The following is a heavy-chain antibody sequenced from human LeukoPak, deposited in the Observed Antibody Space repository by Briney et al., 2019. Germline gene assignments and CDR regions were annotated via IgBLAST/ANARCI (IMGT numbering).Heavy chain of an antibody. CDR1: GFIFSSYA. J-gene: IGHJ4*02. CDR3: ARAGDDFSSGYYQADY. Sequence: PGGSLRLSCAASGFIFSSYAMSWVRQAPGKGLEWVSGIRGSGSRTYSADSVKGRFTISRDNSKNTLFLQMNSLRAEDTGLYFCARAGDDFSSGYYQADYWGQGTLVTVSS. V-gene: IGHV3-23*01. CDR2: IRGSGSRT. D-gene: IGHD3-3*01.